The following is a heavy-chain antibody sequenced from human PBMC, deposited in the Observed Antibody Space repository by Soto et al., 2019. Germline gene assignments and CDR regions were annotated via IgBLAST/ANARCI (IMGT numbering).Heavy chain of an antibody. CDR3: ARDLRGRGSGRFDP. Sequence: WTWIRQHPGKGLEWIGYIYYSGVTYYNPSLKSRVTISVDTSKNQFSLKLSSVTAADTAMYYCARDLRGRGSGRFDPWGQGPLVTVSS. V-gene: IGHV4-31*02. CDR2: IYYSGVT. D-gene: IGHD3-10*01. J-gene: IGHJ5*02.